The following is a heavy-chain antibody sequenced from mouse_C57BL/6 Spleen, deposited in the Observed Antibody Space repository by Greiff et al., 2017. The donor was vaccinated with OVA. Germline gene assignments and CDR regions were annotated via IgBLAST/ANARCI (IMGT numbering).Heavy chain of an antibody. Sequence: EVKVEESGPGMVKPSQSLSLTCTVTGYSITSGYDWHWIRHFPGNKLEWMGYISYSGSTNYNPSLKSRISITHDTSKNHFFLKLNSVTTEDTATYYCARSPPYDYDGYFDVWGTGTTVTVSS. V-gene: IGHV3-1*01. J-gene: IGHJ1*03. CDR2: ISYSGST. D-gene: IGHD2-4*01. CDR3: ARSPPYDYDGYFDV. CDR1: GYSITSGYD.